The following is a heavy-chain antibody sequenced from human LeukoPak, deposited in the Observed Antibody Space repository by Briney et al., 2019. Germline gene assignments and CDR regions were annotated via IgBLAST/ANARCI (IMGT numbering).Heavy chain of an antibody. CDR1: GFTFSSYS. D-gene: IGHD2-2*02. CDR2: ISSSSSYI. CDR3: ARVSEEIVVVPAAIDY. V-gene: IGHV3-21*01. J-gene: IGHJ4*02. Sequence: GGSLRLSCAASGFTFSSYSMNWVRQAPGKGLEWVSSISSSSSYIYYADSVKGRFTISRDNAKNSLYLQMNSLRAEDTAVYYCARVSEEIVVVPAAIDYWSQGTLVTVSS.